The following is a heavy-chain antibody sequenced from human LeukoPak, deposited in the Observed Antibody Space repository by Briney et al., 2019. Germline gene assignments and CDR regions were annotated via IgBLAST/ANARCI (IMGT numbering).Heavy chain of an antibody. V-gene: IGHV1-18*01. CDR3: ARGSVTTRPFDY. Sequence: GASVKVSCKASGYTFTSYVISWVRQAPGQGLEWMGWISPYNGNTNYAQNLQGRVTMTTDTSTSTAYMELRSLRSNDTAVYYCARGSVTTRPFDYWGQGTLVTVSS. CDR2: ISPYNGNT. J-gene: IGHJ4*02. CDR1: GYTFTSYV. D-gene: IGHD4-11*01.